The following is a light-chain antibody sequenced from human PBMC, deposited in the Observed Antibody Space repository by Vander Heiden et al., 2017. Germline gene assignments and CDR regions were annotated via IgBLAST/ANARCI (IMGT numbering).Light chain of an antibody. CDR2: EGS. J-gene: IGLJ2*01. CDR1: SSDVGSYNL. CDR3: CSYAGSSTYVV. V-gene: IGLV2-23*01. Sequence: QSALTQHASVSGSPGQSITIPCTGTSSDVGSYNLVSWYQQHPGKAPKLMIYEGSKRPSGVSNRFSGSKSGNTASLTISGLQAEDEADYYCCSYAGSSTYVVFGGGTKLTVL.